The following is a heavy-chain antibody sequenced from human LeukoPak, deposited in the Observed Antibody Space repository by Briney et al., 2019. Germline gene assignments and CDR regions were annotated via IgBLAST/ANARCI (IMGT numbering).Heavy chain of an antibody. CDR3: ARDLDWNYADY. CDR2: ISSSGST. D-gene: IGHD1-7*01. Sequence: SETQSLTCTVSGYPISSGYYWSWIRQPAGKRLEWIGRISSSGSTNYNPSLKSRVTMSVDSSKNQFSLILISVTAADTAVYYCARDLDWNYADYWGQGTLVTVSS. V-gene: IGHV4-4*07. J-gene: IGHJ4*02. CDR1: GYPISSGYY.